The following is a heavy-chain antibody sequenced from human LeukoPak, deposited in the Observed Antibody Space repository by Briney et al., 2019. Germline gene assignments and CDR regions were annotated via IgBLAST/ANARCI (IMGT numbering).Heavy chain of an antibody. CDR3: AREGYYDSSGYNWFDP. V-gene: IGHV4-30-2*01. Sequence: SETLSLTCAVSGGSISSGGYSWSWIRQPPGKGLEWIGYIYHSGSAYYNPSLKSRVTISVDRSKNQFSLRLTSVTAADTAVCYCAREGYYDSSGYNWFDPWGQGTLVTVSS. CDR2: IYHSGSA. D-gene: IGHD3-22*01. J-gene: IGHJ5*02. CDR1: GGSISSGGYS.